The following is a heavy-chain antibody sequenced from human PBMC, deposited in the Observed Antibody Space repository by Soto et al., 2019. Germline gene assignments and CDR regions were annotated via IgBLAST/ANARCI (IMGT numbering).Heavy chain of an antibody. V-gene: IGHV3-23*01. CDR3: AKGFEGGQWLINYYYYGMDV. D-gene: IGHD6-19*01. Sequence: GGSLRLSCAASGFTFSSYAMSWVRQAPGKGLEWVSAISGSGGSTYYADSVKGRFTISRDNSKNTLYLQMNSLRAEDTAVYYCAKGFEGGQWLINYYYYGMDVWGQGTTVTVSS. J-gene: IGHJ6*02. CDR1: GFTFSSYA. CDR2: ISGSGGST.